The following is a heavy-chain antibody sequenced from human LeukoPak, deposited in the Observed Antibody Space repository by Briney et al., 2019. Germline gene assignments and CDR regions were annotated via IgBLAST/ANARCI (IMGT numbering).Heavy chain of an antibody. CDR2: IWYDGSNK. J-gene: IGHJ4*02. V-gene: IGHV3-33*01. CDR1: GFTFSSYG. Sequence: GGSLRLSCAASGFTFSSYGMHWVRQAPGKGLEWVAVIWYDGSNKYYADSVKGRFTISRDNSKNTLYMQMNRLRAEDTAVYYCARDRQEMATISPPEYWGQGTLVTVSS. CDR3: ARDRQEMATISPPEY. D-gene: IGHD5-12*01.